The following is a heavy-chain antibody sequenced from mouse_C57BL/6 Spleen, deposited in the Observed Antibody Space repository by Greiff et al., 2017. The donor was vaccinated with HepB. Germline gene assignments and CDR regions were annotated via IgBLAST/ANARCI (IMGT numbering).Heavy chain of an antibody. CDR2: IYPGDGDT. V-gene: IGHV1-82*01. Sequence: VKLQESGPELVKPGASVKISCKASGYAFSSSWMNWVKQRPGKGLEWIGRIYPGDGDTNYNGKFKGKATLTADKSSSTAYMQLSSLTSEDSAVYFCVYYYGGFAYWGQGTLVTVSA. J-gene: IGHJ3*01. CDR3: VYYYGGFAY. D-gene: IGHD1-1*01. CDR1: GYAFSSSW.